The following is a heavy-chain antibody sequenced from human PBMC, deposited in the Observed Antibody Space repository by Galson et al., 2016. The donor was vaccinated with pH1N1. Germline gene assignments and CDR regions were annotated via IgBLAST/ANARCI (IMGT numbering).Heavy chain of an antibody. V-gene: IGHV4-31*11. Sequence: LSLTCAVSGASVSDATYYWSWIRQHPGKGLEWIGYIYYSGSTYYNPSLKSRVSISVDTSKNQFSLKLSSVTAADTAVYYCARVPRGEQLYYFDYWGQGTLVTVSS. D-gene: IGHD3-16*01. J-gene: IGHJ4*02. CDR3: ARVPRGEQLYYFDY. CDR2: IYYSGST. CDR1: GASVSDATYY.